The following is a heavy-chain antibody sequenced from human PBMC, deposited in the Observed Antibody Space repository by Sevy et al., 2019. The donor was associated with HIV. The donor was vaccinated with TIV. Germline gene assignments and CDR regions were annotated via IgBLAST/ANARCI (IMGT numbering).Heavy chain of an antibody. J-gene: IGHJ4*03. Sequence: SETLSLTCTVSGGSISSGDYYWSWIRQPPGKGLEWIGYIYYSGSTYYNPSLKSRVTISVDTSKNQFSLKLSSVTAADTAVYYCARESSRDDYVWGSYFDYWGQGTTVTVSS. CDR1: GGSISSGDYY. CDR3: ARESSRDDYVWGSYFDY. D-gene: IGHD3-16*01. CDR2: IYYSGST. V-gene: IGHV4-30-4*01.